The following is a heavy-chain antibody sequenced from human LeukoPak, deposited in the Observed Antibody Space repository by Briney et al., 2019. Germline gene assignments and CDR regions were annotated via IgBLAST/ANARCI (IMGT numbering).Heavy chain of an antibody. CDR1: GYTFTGYY. CDR3: ARVKREQWLVRGIYYFDY. Sequence: ASVKVSCKASGYTFTGYYMHWVRQAPGQGLEWMGWINPNSGGTNYAQKFRGRVTMTRDTSISTAYMELSRLRSDDTAVYYCARVKREQWLVRGIYYFDYWGQGTLVTVSS. CDR2: INPNSGGT. J-gene: IGHJ4*02. D-gene: IGHD6-19*01. V-gene: IGHV1-2*02.